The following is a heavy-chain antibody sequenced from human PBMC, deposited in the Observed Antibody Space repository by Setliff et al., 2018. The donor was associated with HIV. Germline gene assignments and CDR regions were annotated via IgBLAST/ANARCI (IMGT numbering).Heavy chain of an antibody. J-gene: IGHJ5*02. V-gene: IGHV1-69*13. CDR2: IIPIFGTP. Sequence: SVKVSCKASGGTLSIYTINWVRQAPGQGLEWMGGIIPIFGTPNFAPKFQGRVTITADESTKTAYMELSSLRFEDTAVYYCARAKATRQARPTNCFDPWGQGTLVTVSS. CDR1: GGTLSIYT. D-gene: IGHD1-1*01. CDR3: ARAKATRQARPTNCFDP.